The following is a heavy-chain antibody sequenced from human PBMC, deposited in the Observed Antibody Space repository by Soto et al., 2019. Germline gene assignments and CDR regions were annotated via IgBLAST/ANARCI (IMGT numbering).Heavy chain of an antibody. Sequence: SSETLSLTCAVSGGSFSGYYWNWIRQPPGKGLEWLGEISRSGSATYNPSLKGRVTMSVDTSRNQISLNVTSVTAADTAVYYCARGPLMTYYYHSGSRDRGYFDFWGHGTLVTVYS. CDR1: GGSFSGYY. J-gene: IGHJ4*01. V-gene: IGHV4-34*01. D-gene: IGHD3-10*01. CDR2: ISRSGSA. CDR3: ARGPLMTYYYHSGSRDRGYFDF.